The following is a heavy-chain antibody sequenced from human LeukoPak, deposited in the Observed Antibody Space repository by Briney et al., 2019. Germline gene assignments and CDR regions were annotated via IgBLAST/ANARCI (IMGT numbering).Heavy chain of an antibody. J-gene: IGHJ4*02. V-gene: IGHV3-23*01. D-gene: IGHD6-19*01. CDR2: ISGSGGST. CDR1: GFIFGDYY. CDR3: AKGLANAGDYYFDY. Sequence: RGSLRLSCAASGFIFGDYYMSWIRQAPGKGLEWVSAISGSGGSTYYADSVKGRFTISRDNSKNTLYLQMNSLRAEDTAVYYCAKGLANAGDYYFDYWGQGTLVTVSS.